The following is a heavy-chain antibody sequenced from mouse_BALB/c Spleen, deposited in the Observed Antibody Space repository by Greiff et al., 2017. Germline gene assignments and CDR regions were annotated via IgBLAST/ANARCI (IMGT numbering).Heavy chain of an antibody. J-gene: IGHJ2*01. CDR1: GYNFTSYW. CDR3: ARYWGGY. Sequence: VQLQQSGAELVKPGTSVKLSCKASGYNFTSYWINWVKLRPGQGLEWIGDIYPGSGSTNYNEKFKSKATLTVDTSSSTAYMQLSSLASEDSALYYCARYWGGYWGQGTTLTVSS. CDR2: IYPGSGST. D-gene: IGHD4-1*01. V-gene: IGHV1-55*01.